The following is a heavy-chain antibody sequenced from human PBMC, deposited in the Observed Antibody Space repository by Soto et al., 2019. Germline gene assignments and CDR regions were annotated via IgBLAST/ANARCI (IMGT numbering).Heavy chain of an antibody. CDR1: GGSINNNNYY. CDR3: ATVLVGATRHPDSDS. Sequence: PSETLSLTCTVSGGSINNNNYYWAWIRQPPGKGLSWIASIYYDGSTYYNSSLKSRVTISRDTSKNHFSLRLTSMTVADTAVYYCATVLVGATRHPDSDSWGQGTLVTVSS. D-gene: IGHD2-15*01. CDR2: IYYDGST. V-gene: IGHV4-39*02. J-gene: IGHJ4*02.